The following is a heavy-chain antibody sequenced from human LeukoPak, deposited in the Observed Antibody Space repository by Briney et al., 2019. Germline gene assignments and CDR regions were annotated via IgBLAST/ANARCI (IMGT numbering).Heavy chain of an antibody. J-gene: IGHJ4*02. CDR1: GFTFSSYW. D-gene: IGHD6-19*01. V-gene: IGHV3-74*01. CDR3: ARALAGEHYFDY. Sequence: PGRSLRPSCAASGFTFSSYWMHWVRHAPGKGLVGVSRINSDGRSTSYADSVKGRFTISRDNAKNTLYLQMNSLRAEDTAVYYCARALAGEHYFDYWGQGTLVTVSS. CDR2: INSDGRST.